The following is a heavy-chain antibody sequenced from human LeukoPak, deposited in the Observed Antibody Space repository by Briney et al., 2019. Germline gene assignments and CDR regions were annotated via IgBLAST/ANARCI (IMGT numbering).Heavy chain of an antibody. Sequence: SETLSLTCAVYGGSFSGYYWSWIRQPPGKGLEWIGEINHSGSTNYNPSLKSRVTISVDTSKNQFSLKLSSVTAADTAVYHCARGSWYDPNWFDPWGQGTLVTVSS. V-gene: IGHV4-34*01. CDR2: INHSGST. CDR1: GGSFSGYY. CDR3: ARGSWYDPNWFDP. D-gene: IGHD6-13*01. J-gene: IGHJ5*02.